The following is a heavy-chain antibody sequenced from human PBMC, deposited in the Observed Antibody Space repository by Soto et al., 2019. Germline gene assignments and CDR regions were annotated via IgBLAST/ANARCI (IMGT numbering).Heavy chain of an antibody. CDR3: AASCVGCGGFNYYGMDV. V-gene: IGHV4-31*03. Sequence: QVQLQESGPGLVKPSQTLSLTCTVSGGSISSGGYYWSWIRQHPGKGLEWIGYIYYSGSPYYNPSLKSRVTIAVDTSKNQFSLQLGSVAAADTAVYYCAASCVGCGGFNYYGMDVWGQGTTVTVSS. J-gene: IGHJ6*02. CDR1: GGSISSGGYY. D-gene: IGHD2-21*01. CDR2: IYYSGSP.